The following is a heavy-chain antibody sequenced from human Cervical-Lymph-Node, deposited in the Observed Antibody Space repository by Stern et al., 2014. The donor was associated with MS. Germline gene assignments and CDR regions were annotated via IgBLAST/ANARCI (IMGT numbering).Heavy chain of an antibody. J-gene: IGHJ4*02. D-gene: IGHD6-19*01. V-gene: IGHV3-30*18. Sequence: DQLVESGGGVVQPGRSLRLSCAASGFIFSSYGMHWVRQAPGTGLEWVTVISFDGSNKHYADSVKGRFTISRDNSKNTLYLQMDSLRAEDTAVYYCAKGRYSSGWYPDYWGQGTLVTVSS. CDR1: GFIFSSYG. CDR3: AKGRYSSGWYPDY. CDR2: ISFDGSNK.